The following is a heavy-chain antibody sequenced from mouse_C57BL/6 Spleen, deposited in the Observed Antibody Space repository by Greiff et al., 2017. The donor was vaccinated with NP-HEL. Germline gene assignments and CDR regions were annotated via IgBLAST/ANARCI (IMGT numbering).Heavy chain of an antibody. CDR2: IDPETGGT. J-gene: IGHJ2*01. CDR1: GYTFTDYE. V-gene: IGHV1-15*01. CDR3: TREKTGTLINFDY. Sequence: VQLQQSGAELVRPGASVTLSCKASGYTFTDYEMHWVKQTPVHGLEWIGAIDPETGGTAYNQKFKGKAILTADKSSSTAYMELRSLTSEDSAVYYCTREKTGTLINFDYWGQGTTLTVSS. D-gene: IGHD4-1*01.